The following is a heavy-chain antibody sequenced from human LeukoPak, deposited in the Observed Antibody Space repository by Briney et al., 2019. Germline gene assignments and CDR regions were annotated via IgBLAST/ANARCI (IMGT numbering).Heavy chain of an antibody. CDR3: AKDRHSSGWRGLYYYYYGMDV. J-gene: IGHJ6*02. CDR1: GFTFSSYA. Sequence: GGSLRLSCAASGFTFSSYAMSWVRQAPGKGLEWVSAISGSGGSTYYADSVKGRFTISRDNSKNTLYLQMNSLRAEDTAVYYCAKDRHSSGWRGLYYYYYGMDVWGQGTTVTVSS. D-gene: IGHD6-19*01. V-gene: IGHV3-23*01. CDR2: ISGSGGST.